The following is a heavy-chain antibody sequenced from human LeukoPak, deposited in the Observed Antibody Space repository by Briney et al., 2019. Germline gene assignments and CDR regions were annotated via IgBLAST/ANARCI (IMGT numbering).Heavy chain of an antibody. V-gene: IGHV1-46*01. CDR1: RDAFTGNH. D-gene: IGHD3-3*01. Sequence: ASVKVSCTSSRDAFTGNHFHWVRQAPGQGLQWMGTINTVSGSSSLAQQFQDRFILTRDKSTSSVYLAINSVTSDDTAVYYCTRAVATFGATIPTSWGQGTQVTVSS. CDR2: INTVSGSS. CDR3: TRAVATFGATIPTS. J-gene: IGHJ4*02.